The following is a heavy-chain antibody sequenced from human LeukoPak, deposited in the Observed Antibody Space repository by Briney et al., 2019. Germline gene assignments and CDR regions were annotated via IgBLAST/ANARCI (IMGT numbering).Heavy chain of an antibody. J-gene: IGHJ6*03. CDR1: GASISNSNYY. CDR3: ARELPVVATMPYYYMDV. CDR2: IYYSGGT. D-gene: IGHD5-12*01. Sequence: PSETLSLTCTVSGASISNSNYYWGWIRQPPGKGLEWIGSIYYSGGTYYNPSLKSRITISVDTSKNQFSLKLSSVTAADTAVYYCARELPVVATMPYYYMDVWGKGTTVTVSS. V-gene: IGHV4-39*07.